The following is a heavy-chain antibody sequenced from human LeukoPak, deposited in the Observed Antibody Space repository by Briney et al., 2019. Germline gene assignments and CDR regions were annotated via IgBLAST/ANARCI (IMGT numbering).Heavy chain of an antibody. D-gene: IGHD3-16*01. CDR1: GFTFSSYS. CDR3: AKSTRAVMAMMDV. V-gene: IGHV3-21*01. J-gene: IGHJ6*04. Sequence: GGSLRLSCAASGFTFSSYSMNWVRQAPGKGLEWVSSISSRSTYIYHADSVKGRFTISRDNAKNPLFLQMNSPRAEDTAVYFCAKSTRAVMAMMDVWGKGTTVTVSS. CDR2: ISSRSTYI.